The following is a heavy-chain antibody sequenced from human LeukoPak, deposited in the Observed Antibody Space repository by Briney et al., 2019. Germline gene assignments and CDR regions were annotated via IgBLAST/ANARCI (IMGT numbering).Heavy chain of an antibody. V-gene: IGHV3-23*01. D-gene: IGHD3-22*01. CDR2: ISGSGGST. J-gene: IGHJ4*02. CDR1: GFTFSGYA. Sequence: TGGSLRLSCAASGFTFSGYAMSWVRQAPGKGLEWVSAISGSGGSTYYADSVKGRFTISRDSSRNTLYLQMNSLRVEDTAMFFCVRHDNTGYYFDYWGQGTLVTVSS. CDR3: VRHDNTGYYFDY.